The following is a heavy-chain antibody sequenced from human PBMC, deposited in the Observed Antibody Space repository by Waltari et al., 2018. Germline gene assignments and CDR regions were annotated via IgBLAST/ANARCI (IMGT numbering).Heavy chain of an antibody. V-gene: IGHV3-48*03. CDR3: STYLPVDRDFDS. J-gene: IGHJ4*01. Sequence: EVQLVESGGGLVQPGGSLRLSCVASGFVFSNYQMNWVRQTPGKCLELFSFIIIGGSIIYADSLNVRFTISSDNAKISLYFQMNSLRVEYTCVYYCSTYLPVDRDFDSCCHGTLFTVSS. CDR2: IIIGGSII. CDR1: GFVFSNYQ. D-gene: IGHD2-21*01.